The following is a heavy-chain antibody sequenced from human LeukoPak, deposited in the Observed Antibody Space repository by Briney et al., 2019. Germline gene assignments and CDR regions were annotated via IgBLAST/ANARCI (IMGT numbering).Heavy chain of an antibody. CDR1: GFTFDDYG. V-gene: IGHV3-20*04. CDR3: ARVPWEPDAFDI. CDR2: INWNGGST. D-gene: IGHD1-26*01. Sequence: RPGGSLRLSCAASGFTFDDYGMSWVRQAPGKGLEWVSGINWNGGSTGYADSVKGRFTISRDNAKNSLYLQMNSLRAGDTALYYCARVPWEPDAFDIWGQGTMVTVSS. J-gene: IGHJ3*02.